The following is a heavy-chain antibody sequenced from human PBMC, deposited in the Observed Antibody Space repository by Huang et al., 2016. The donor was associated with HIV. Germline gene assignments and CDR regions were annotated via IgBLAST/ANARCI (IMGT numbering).Heavy chain of an antibody. CDR3: ARGHDFYYDKTGYSFDY. CDR1: GDSVSANSVT. D-gene: IGHD3-9*01. V-gene: IGHV6-1*01. J-gene: IGHJ4*02. Sequence: QVQLQQSGPGLLKPSQTLSLTCAISGDSVSANSVTWNWIRQSPSGGLEWLGRTYYRSKWYNDYAESVKSRITIDTDISKNHFSLQFESGVPEDTAVYFCARGHDFYYDKTGYSFDYWGQGSLVTVST. CDR2: TYYRSKWYN.